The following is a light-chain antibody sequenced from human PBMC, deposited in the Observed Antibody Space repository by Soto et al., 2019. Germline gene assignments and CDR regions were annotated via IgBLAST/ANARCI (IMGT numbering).Light chain of an antibody. V-gene: IGKV4-1*01. CDR2: WAS. J-gene: IGKJ4*01. Sequence: DIVMTQSPDSLAVSLGERATINCKSSQSVLYSSNNKNYLAWYQQKPGQPPKLLIYWASTRESGVPDRFSGSGSGTDFTLTISSLQAEDVAVYYYQHYYSTPLTFGGGTRVEIK. CDR3: QHYYSTPLT. CDR1: QSVLYSSNNKNY.